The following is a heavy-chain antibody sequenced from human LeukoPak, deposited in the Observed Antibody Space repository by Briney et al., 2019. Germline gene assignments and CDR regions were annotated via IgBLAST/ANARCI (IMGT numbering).Heavy chain of an antibody. Sequence: SETLSLTCTVSGGSISSYFWSWFRQPPGEGLEWIGYIAYSGSTNYNPSLKSRVTISVDTSKNQFSLNVTSVTATDTAMYYCARDNYRGVSNFDPWGQGTLVTVSS. D-gene: IGHD3-10*01. CDR1: GGSISSYF. CDR3: ARDNYRGVSNFDP. V-gene: IGHV4-59*01. J-gene: IGHJ5*02. CDR2: IAYSGST.